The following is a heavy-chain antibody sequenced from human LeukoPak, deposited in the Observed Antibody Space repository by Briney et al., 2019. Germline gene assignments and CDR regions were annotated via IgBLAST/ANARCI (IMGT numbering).Heavy chain of an antibody. CDR1: GGSFSGYY. CDR2: INHSGST. Sequence: SETLSLTCAVYGGSFSGYYWSWIRQPPGKGLEWIGEINHSGSTNYNPSLKSRVTISVDTSKNQFSLKLSSVTAADTAVYYCARAPPTAAGKYYFDYWGQGTLVTVSS. CDR3: ARAPPTAAGKYYFDY. J-gene: IGHJ4*02. V-gene: IGHV4-34*01. D-gene: IGHD6-13*01.